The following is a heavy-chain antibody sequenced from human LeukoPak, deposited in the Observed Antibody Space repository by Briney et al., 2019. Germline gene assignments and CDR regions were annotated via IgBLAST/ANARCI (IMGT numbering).Heavy chain of an antibody. CDR2: IKQDGSEK. J-gene: IGHJ6*02. CDR1: GFTFSSYW. V-gene: IGHV3-7*01. D-gene: IGHD4-17*01. CDR3: ASGYGDYDSFSYYYYGMDV. Sequence: PGGSLRLSCAASGFTFSSYWMSWVRQAPGKGLEWVANIKQDGSEKYYVDSVKGRFTISRDNAKNSLYLQMNSLRAEDTAVYYCASGYGDYDSFSYYYYGMDVWGQGTTVTVSS.